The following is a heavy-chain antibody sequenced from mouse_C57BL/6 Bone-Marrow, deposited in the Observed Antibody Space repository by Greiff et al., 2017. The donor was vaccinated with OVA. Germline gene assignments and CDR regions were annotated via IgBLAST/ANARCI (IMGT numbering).Heavy chain of an antibody. Sequence: QVQLQQPGAELVKPGASVKLSCKASGYTFTSYWMHWVKQRPGQGLEWIGMIHPNSGSTNYNEKFKSKATLTVDKSSSTAYMQLSSLTSEDSAVYYCARPVLALRRYFDVWGTGTTVTVSS. D-gene: IGHD1-1*01. J-gene: IGHJ1*03. CDR2: IHPNSGST. V-gene: IGHV1-64*01. CDR3: ARPVLALRRYFDV. CDR1: GYTFTSYW.